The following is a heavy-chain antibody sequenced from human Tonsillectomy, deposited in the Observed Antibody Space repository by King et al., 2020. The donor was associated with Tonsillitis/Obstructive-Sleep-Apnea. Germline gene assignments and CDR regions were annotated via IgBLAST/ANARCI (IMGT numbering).Heavy chain of an antibody. J-gene: IGHJ5*02. CDR1: GFTFSSYE. D-gene: IGHD5-12*01. V-gene: IGHV3-48*03. Sequence: VQLVESGGGLVQPGGSLRLSCAASGFTFSSYEMNWVRQAPGKGLEWVSYISSSGSTIYYADSVKGRFTISRDNAKNSLYLQMNSLRAEDTAVYYCARGAVIVATLAIWFDPWGQGTLVTVSS. CDR2: ISSSGSTI. CDR3: ARGAVIVATLAIWFDP.